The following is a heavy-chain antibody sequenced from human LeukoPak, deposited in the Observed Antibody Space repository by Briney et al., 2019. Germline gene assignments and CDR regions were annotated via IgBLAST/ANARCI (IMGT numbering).Heavy chain of an antibody. CDR1: GFTFSSYG. J-gene: IGHJ4*02. CDR2: IRYDGSNK. CDR3: AKTRYSYGYYFAY. Sequence: GGSPRLSCAASGFTFSSYGMHWVRQAPGKGLEWVAFIRYDGSNKYYADSVKGRFTISRDNSKNTLYLQMNSLRAEDTAVYYCAKTRYSYGYYFAYWGQGTLVTVSS. D-gene: IGHD5-18*01. V-gene: IGHV3-30*02.